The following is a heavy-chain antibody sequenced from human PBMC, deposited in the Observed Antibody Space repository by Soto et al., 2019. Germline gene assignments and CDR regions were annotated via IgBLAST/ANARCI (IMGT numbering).Heavy chain of an antibody. V-gene: IGHV3-23*01. CDR3: AKIRGNDFFYYYYMDV. J-gene: IGHJ6*03. D-gene: IGHD3-10*01. Sequence: GGSLRLSCAASGFTFSGYAMSWVRQAPRKGLEWVSGISGGGGSTYYADSVKGRFTISRDNSKNTLYLQMNSLRAEDTATYYCAKIRGNDFFYYYYMDVWGKGTTVTVSS. CDR1: GFTFSGYA. CDR2: ISGGGGST.